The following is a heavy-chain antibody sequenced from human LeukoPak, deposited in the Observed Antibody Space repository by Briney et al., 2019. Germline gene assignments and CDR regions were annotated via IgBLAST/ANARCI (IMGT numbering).Heavy chain of an antibody. V-gene: IGHV4-61*02. Sequence: SETLSLTCTVSGGAISSGSYYWNWIRQPAGKGLEWIGRIYTSGSTNYNPSLKSRVTMSVDTSKNQFSLKLSSVTAADTAVYYCARGISHWGQGTLVTVSS. J-gene: IGHJ1*01. D-gene: IGHD3-10*01. CDR3: ARGISH. CDR1: GGAISSGSYY. CDR2: IYTSGST.